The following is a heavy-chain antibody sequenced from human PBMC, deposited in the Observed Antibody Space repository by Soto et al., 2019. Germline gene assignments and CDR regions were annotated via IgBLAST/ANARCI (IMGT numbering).Heavy chain of an antibody. D-gene: IGHD1-26*01. J-gene: IGHJ4*02. V-gene: IGHV1-24*01. CDR1: GYTLTELS. CDR2: FDPEDGET. CDR3: ATDQPGATGINLFDY. Sequence: ASVKVSCKVSGYTLTELSMHWVRQAPGKGLEWMGGFDPEDGETIYAQKFQDGVTMTEDTSTDTAYMELSSLRSEDTAVYYCATDQPGATGINLFDYWGQGTLVTVSS.